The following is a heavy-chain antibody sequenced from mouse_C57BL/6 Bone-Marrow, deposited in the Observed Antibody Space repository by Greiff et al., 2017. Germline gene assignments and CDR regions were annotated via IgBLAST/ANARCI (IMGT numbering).Heavy chain of an antibody. CDR2: IRSKSNNYAT. D-gene: IGHD4-1*01. Sequence: EVKLMESGGGLVQPKGSLKLSCAASGFSFNTYAMNWVRQAPGKGLEWVARIRSKSNNYATYYADSVKDRFTISSDDSESMLYLQMNNLKTEDAGMYYCVRHNWDEMAYWGQGTLVTVSA. V-gene: IGHV10-1*01. CDR3: VRHNWDEMAY. J-gene: IGHJ3*01. CDR1: GFSFNTYA.